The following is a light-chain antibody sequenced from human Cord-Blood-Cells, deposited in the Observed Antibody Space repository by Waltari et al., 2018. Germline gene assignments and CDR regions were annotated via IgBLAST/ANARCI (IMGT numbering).Light chain of an antibody. CDR3: CSYAGSGVV. V-gene: IGLV2-23*01. Sequence: QSALTQPASVPGSPGQSITISCTGTSSDVGSYNIVSCYQQHRGKAPKLIIYEGSKRPSGVSNRFSGSKSGNTASLTISGLQAEDEADYYCCSYAGSGVVFGGGTKLTVL. J-gene: IGLJ2*01. CDR1: SSDVGSYNI. CDR2: EGS.